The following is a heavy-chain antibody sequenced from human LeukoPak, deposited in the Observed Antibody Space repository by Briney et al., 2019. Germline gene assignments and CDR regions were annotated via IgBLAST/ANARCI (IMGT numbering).Heavy chain of an antibody. CDR1: GGSISSSNW. V-gene: IGHV4-4*02. CDR2: IYHSGST. Sequence: SGTLSLTCAVSGGSISSSNWWSWVRQPPGKGLEWIGEIYHSGSTNYNPSLKSQVTISVDKSKNQFSLKLSSVTAADTAVYYCARLDSSGYTSFDYWGQGTLVTVSS. J-gene: IGHJ4*02. CDR3: ARLDSSGYTSFDY. D-gene: IGHD3-22*01.